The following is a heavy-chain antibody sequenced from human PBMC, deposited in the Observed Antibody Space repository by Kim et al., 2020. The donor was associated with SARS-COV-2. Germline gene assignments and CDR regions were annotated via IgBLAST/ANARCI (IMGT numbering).Heavy chain of an antibody. CDR1: GDSMNSYY. Sequence: SETLSLTCAVSGDSMNSYYWSWIRQPPGKGLEWIGYIYSSGSTNYSPSLKSRVTMSVDTSNNQLSLNVTSVTAADTAVYYCARGAWFYYDSNGYNFDYWG. CDR2: IYSSGST. D-gene: IGHD3-22*01. V-gene: IGHV4-59*13. CDR3: ARGAWFYYDSNGYNFDY. J-gene: IGHJ4*01.